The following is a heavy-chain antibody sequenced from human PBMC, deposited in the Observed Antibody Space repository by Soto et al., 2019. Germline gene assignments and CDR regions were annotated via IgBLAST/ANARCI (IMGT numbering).Heavy chain of an antibody. V-gene: IGHV1-3*01. D-gene: IGHD6-19*01. Sequence: ASVKVSCKASGYTFTSYAMHWVRQAPGQRLEWMGWINAGNGNTKYSQKFQGRVTITKDTSTNTAYMELSSLRSEDTAVYYCATDRGSAVAGAFDIWGQGTMVTVSS. CDR1: GYTFTSYA. J-gene: IGHJ3*02. CDR2: INAGNGNT. CDR3: ATDRGSAVAGAFDI.